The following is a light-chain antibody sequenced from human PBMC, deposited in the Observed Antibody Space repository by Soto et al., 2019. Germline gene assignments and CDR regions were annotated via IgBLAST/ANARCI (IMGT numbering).Light chain of an antibody. CDR3: QQYNFWPPLT. Sequence: EIVMTQSPATLSVSPGERATLSCRASQSVNSNFAWYRQKPGQAPRLLISDASTRATGVPARFSGSGSGTEFTLTISSRQAEDSGTYYCQQYNFWPPLTFGGGTKVEIK. CDR2: DAS. CDR1: QSVNSN. V-gene: IGKV3-15*01. J-gene: IGKJ4*01.